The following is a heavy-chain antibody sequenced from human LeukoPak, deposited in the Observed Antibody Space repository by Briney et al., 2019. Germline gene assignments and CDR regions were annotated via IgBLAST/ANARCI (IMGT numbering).Heavy chain of an antibody. CDR2: IYPGDSDT. V-gene: IGHV5-51*04. J-gene: IGHJ1*01. D-gene: IGHD3-22*01. Sequence: GESLKISCKGSGYRFTSYWIGWVRQMPGKGLEWMGIIYPGDSDTRYSPSFQGQVTISADKPTSTAYLQWSSLKASDTAMYYCASLYDSSGYLGWGQGTLVTVSS. CDR3: ASLYDSSGYLG. CDR1: GYRFTSYW.